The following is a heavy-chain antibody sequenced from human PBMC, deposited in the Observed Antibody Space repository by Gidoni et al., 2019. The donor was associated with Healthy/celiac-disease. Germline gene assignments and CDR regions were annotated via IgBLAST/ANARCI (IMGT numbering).Heavy chain of an antibody. CDR2: ISAYNGNT. CDR3: ARDRLGYGDPGY. V-gene: IGHV1-18*01. Sequence: QVQLVQSGDEVKKHGASVKVSCKASGYTFTTYGISWVRQAPGQGLECMGWISAYNGNTNYAQKLQGRVTMTTDTSTSTAYMELRSLRSDDTAVYYCARDRLGYGDPGYWGQGTLVTVSS. CDR1: GYTFTTYG. D-gene: IGHD4-17*01. J-gene: IGHJ4*02.